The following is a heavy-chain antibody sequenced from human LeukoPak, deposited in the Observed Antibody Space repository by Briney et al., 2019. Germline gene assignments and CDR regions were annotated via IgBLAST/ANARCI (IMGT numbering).Heavy chain of an antibody. J-gene: IGHJ2*01. CDR3: ARWNYFDNSGYYSDWYFDL. D-gene: IGHD3-22*01. Sequence: SETLSLTCSVSGGSISSYYWSWIRQPTGKGLEWISYIHYTGSTNYNPSLKSRVTMSLDTSKNQFSMELMSVTAADTAVYYCARWNYFDNSGYYSDWYFDLWGRGTLVTVSS. CDR2: IHYTGST. V-gene: IGHV4-59*08. CDR1: GGSISSYY.